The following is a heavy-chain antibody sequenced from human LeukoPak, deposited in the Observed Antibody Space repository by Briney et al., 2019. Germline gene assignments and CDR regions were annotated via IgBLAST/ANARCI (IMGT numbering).Heavy chain of an antibody. J-gene: IGHJ3*02. D-gene: IGHD2/OR15-2a*01. Sequence: GGSLRLSCAASGFTVSSNYMSWVRQAPGKGLEWVANIKQDGSERYYVDSVKGRFTISRDNAKNSLYLQMNSLRAEDTAVYFCARDQYLPFDVFDIWGQGTMITVSS. CDR3: ARDQYLPFDVFDI. CDR2: IKQDGSER. CDR1: GFTVSSNY. V-gene: IGHV3-7*01.